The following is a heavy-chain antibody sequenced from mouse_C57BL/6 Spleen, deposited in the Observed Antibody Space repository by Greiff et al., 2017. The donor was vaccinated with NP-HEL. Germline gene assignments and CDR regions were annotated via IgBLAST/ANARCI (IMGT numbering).Heavy chain of an antibody. CDR3: ARENDYDDAMDY. Sequence: DVKLQESGPGLVKPSQSLSLTCSVTGYSITSGYYWNWIRQFPGNKLEWMGYISYDGSNNYNPSLKNRISITRYTSKNQFFLKLNSVTTEDTATYYCARENDYDDAMDYWGQGTSVTVSS. CDR1: GYSITSGYY. CDR2: ISYDGSN. V-gene: IGHV3-6*01. J-gene: IGHJ4*01. D-gene: IGHD2-4*01.